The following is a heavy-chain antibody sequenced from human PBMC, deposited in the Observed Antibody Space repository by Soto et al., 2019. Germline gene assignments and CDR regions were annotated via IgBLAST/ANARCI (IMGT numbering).Heavy chain of an antibody. Sequence: XESLTISGKGSGYTVTNYWIGLVGQMTGKGPEWMGIIYPGDSDTKYNPSFQGQVTISADKSITTTYLQWSSLKASDTAIYYCAASIFYYGMDVWGQGTTVTVSS. V-gene: IGHV5-51*01. CDR3: AASIFYYGMDV. CDR2: IYPGDSDT. J-gene: IGHJ6*02. CDR1: GYTVTNYW.